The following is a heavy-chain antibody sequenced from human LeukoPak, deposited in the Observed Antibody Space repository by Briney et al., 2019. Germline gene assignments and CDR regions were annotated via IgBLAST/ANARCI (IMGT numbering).Heavy chain of an antibody. CDR2: TYYRSRWYN. CDR3: ARWGWLQSVFDY. CDR1: GDSVSSNSGV. J-gene: IGHJ4*02. V-gene: IGHV6-1*01. D-gene: IGHD5-24*01. Sequence: SQTLSLTCAISGDSVSSNSGVWNWIRQSPSRGLEWLGRTYYRSRWYNDYAVSVKSRISVNPDTSKNQFSLQLNSVTPEDTAVYYCARWGWLQSVFDYWGQGTLVTVSS.